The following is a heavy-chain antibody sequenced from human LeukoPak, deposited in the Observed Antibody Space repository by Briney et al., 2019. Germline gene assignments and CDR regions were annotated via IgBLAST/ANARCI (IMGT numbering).Heavy chain of an antibody. CDR2: IKSKTDGGTT. J-gene: IGHJ4*02. CDR1: GLTFSNAW. D-gene: IGHD3-10*01. CDR3: TTPYYYGSGSYSSYYFDY. Sequence: GGSLRLSCAASGLTFSNAWMSWARQAPGKGLEWVGRIKSKTDGGTTDYAAPVKGRFTISRDDSKNTLYLQMNSLKTEDTAVYYCTTPYYYGSGSYSSYYFDYWGQGTLVTVSS. V-gene: IGHV3-15*01.